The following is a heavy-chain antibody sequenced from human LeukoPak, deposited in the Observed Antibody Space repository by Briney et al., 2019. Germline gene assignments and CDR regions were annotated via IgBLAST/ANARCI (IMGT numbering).Heavy chain of an antibody. J-gene: IGHJ4*02. CDR1: GFAVSSNY. CDR3: AKGIGTSCYTPLDY. D-gene: IGHD2-2*02. CDR2: IYTDSDA. V-gene: IGHV3-53*01. Sequence: GGSLRLSCAASGFAVSSNYMSWVRQAPGKGLEWVSSIYTDSDANYADSVKGRFTISRDNSKKMLYLEMNSLRAEDTAVYYCAKGIGTSCYTPLDYWGQGTLVTVSS.